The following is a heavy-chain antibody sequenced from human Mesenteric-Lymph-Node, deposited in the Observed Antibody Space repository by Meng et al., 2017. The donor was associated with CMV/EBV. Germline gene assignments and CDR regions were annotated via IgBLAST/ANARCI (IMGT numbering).Heavy chain of an antibody. V-gene: IGHV4-34*01. CDR3: ARGSSYDILTGYFDY. CDR1: GGSFSGYY. J-gene: IGHJ4*02. Sequence: GQFHQWVAGLLKPSETLSVTCAVYGGSFSGYYWNWIRQSPEKGLEWIGEINHSGSTTYNPSFTSRIIISVDTSTNQISLNMSSVTAADTAVYYCARGSSYDILTGYFDYWGQGALVTVSS. CDR2: INHSGST. D-gene: IGHD3-9*01.